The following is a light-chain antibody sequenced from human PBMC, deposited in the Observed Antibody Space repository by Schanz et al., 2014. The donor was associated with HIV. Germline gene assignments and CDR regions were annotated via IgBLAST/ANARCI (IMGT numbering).Light chain of an antibody. V-gene: IGKV3-20*01. J-gene: IGKJ4*02. Sequence: PGERATLSCRASQSVGGNQMAWYQHRRGQAPRLLFYANSFRATGVPDRFSVTGSGTDFTLTISRLEPDDFAVYYCHHYGDSRGTFGGGTEVDI. CDR3: HHYGDSRGT. CDR2: ANS. CDR1: QSVGGNQ.